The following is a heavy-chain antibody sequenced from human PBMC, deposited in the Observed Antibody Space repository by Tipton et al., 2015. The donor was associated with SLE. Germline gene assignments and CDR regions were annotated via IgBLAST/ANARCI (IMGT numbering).Heavy chain of an antibody. CDR3: ASGIAVAPDY. Sequence: SLRLSCAASGFTFSNYWMHWVRQAPGKGLVWVSRIKSDGSSTSYADSVKGRFTISRDNAKNTLYLQMNSLRADDTAVYYCASGIAVAPDYWGQGTLVTVSS. D-gene: IGHD6-19*01. J-gene: IGHJ4*02. CDR1: GFTFSNYW. V-gene: IGHV3-74*01. CDR2: IKSDGSST.